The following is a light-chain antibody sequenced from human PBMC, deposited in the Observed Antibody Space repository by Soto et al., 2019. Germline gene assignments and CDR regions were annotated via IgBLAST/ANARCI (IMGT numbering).Light chain of an antibody. CDR2: AVS. V-gene: IGLV2-11*01. J-gene: IGLJ3*02. CDR1: KSDVGGYNF. CDR3: CSYTASDIWV. Sequence: QSALTQARSVSVPPGQSVAISCSPTKSDVGGYNFVSWYQQLPGKAPKLMISAVSQRPSGVPDRFSGSKSGNTASLTISGLQADDEADYFCCSYTASDIWVFGGGTKVTVL.